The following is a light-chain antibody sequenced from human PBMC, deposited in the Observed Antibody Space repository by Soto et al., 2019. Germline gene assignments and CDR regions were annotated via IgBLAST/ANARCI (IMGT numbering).Light chain of an antibody. CDR1: QSIFNNY. Sequence: EIVLTQSPGTLSLSPRERATLSCRASQSIFNNYLAWYQQKPGQAPRLLVYGASFRPTGIPDRFSGSGSGTDFTLTISRLDPEDFAVYYCQQYGGSPFTFGQGTRLEIK. CDR2: GAS. CDR3: QQYGGSPFT. V-gene: IGKV3-20*01. J-gene: IGKJ2*01.